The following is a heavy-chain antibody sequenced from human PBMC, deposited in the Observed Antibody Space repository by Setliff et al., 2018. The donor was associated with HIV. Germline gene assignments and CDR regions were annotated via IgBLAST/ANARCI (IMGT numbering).Heavy chain of an antibody. CDR1: GGTFSSYG. V-gene: IGHV1-69*13. CDR2: IIPIFGTR. CDR3: ARFDHYGDYGRIGDAFDI. D-gene: IGHD4-17*01. J-gene: IGHJ3*02. Sequence: GASVKVSCKASGGTFSSYGISWVRQAPGQGLEWIGGIIPIFGTRNYAQKFQGRVTITADELTSTAYMELSSLRAEDTAVYYCARFDHYGDYGRIGDAFDIWGQGTMVTVS.